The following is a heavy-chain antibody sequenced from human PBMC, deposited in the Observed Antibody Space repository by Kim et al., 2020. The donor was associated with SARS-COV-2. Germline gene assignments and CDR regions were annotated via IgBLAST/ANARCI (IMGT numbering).Heavy chain of an antibody. V-gene: IGHV4-59*01. CDR1: GGSISSYY. CDR3: ARVRYYYGSGTNYYYYGMDV. D-gene: IGHD3-10*01. J-gene: IGHJ6*02. Sequence: SETLSLTCTVSGGSISSYYWSWIRQPPGKGLEWIGYIYYSGSTNYNPSLKSRVTISVDTSKNQFSLKLSSVTAADTAVYYCARVRYYYGSGTNYYYYGMDVWGQGTTVTVSS. CDR2: IYYSGST.